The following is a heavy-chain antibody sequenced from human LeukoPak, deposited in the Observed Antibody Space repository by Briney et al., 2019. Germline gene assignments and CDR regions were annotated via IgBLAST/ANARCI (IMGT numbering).Heavy chain of an antibody. CDR3: AITVDYYDSSGYGP. Sequence: SETLSLTCTVSGYSISSGYYWGWIRPPPGKGLEWIGSIYHSGSTYYNPSLKSRVTISVDTSKNQFSLKLSSVTAADTAVYYCAITVDYYDSSGYGPWGQGTLVTVSS. J-gene: IGHJ5*02. CDR1: GYSISSGYY. CDR2: IYHSGST. V-gene: IGHV4-38-2*02. D-gene: IGHD3-22*01.